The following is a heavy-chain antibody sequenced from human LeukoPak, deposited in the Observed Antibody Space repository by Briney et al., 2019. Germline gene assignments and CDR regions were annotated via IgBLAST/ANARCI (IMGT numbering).Heavy chain of an antibody. CDR3: ARDKGPPYGDYVGSY. V-gene: IGHV1-18*01. CDR1: GYTFTSYG. J-gene: IGHJ4*02. D-gene: IGHD4-17*01. Sequence: GASVKVSCKASGYTFTSYGISWVRQAPGQGLEWMGWISAYNGNTNYAQKLQGRVTMTTDTSTSTAYMELRSLRSDDTAVYYCARDKGPPYGDYVGSYWGQGTLVTVSS. CDR2: ISAYNGNT.